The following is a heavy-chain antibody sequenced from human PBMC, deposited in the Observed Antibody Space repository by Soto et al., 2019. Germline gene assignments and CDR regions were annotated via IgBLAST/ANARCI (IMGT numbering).Heavy chain of an antibody. V-gene: IGHV4-34*01. CDR2: INHSGST. CDR1: GGSFSGYY. CDR3: VKEANPFINTLVVLIFDY. D-gene: IGHD3-22*01. J-gene: IGHJ4*02. Sequence: PSETLSLTCAVYGGSFSGYYWSWIRQPPGKGLEWIGEINHSGSTNYNPSLKSRVTISVDTSKNQFSLKLSSVTAADTAVYYCVKEANPFINTLVVLIFDYWGQGTQVTVSS.